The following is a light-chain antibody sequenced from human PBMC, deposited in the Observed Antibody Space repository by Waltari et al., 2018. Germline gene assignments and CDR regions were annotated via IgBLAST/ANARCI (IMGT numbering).Light chain of an antibody. J-gene: IGKJ4*01. Sequence: DIVMTQSPDSLAVSLCERATIHCKSSQSVLYSSNNKKYLAWYQQKPGQPPKLLIYWASTRESGVPDRFSGSGSGTDFTLTISSLQAEDVAVYYCQQYYSTPLTFGGGTKVEIK. CDR3: QQYYSTPLT. V-gene: IGKV4-1*01. CDR1: QSVLYSSNNKKY. CDR2: WAS.